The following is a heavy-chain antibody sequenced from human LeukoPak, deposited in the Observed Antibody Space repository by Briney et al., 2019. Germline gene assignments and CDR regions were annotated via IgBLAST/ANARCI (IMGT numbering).Heavy chain of an antibody. CDR3: ARDGSGWSFDY. Sequence: GGSLRLSCAASGFTFSSYAMSWVRQAPGKGLEWVSAISGSGGSTYYADSVKGRFTISRDNSKNTLYLQLHSLRAEDTAVYYCARDGSGWSFDYWGQGTLVTASS. D-gene: IGHD6-19*01. CDR2: ISGSGGST. V-gene: IGHV3-23*01. J-gene: IGHJ4*02. CDR1: GFTFSSYA.